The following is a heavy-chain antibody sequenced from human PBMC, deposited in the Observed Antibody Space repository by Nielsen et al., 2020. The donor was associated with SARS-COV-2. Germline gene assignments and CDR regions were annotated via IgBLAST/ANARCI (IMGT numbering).Heavy chain of an antibody. CDR2: IKTNGGST. CDR1: GFSFSGYA. D-gene: IGHD2-15*01. Sequence: GVLKISCRASGFSFSGYAMSWVRQAPGKGLEWVSVIKTNGGSTYDADSVKGRFTISRDNPKNTLDLQMNSLRADDTAVYYCAKAPDCSGGSCYSPPDYWGQGALVTVSS. CDR3: AKAPDCSGGSCYSPPDY. J-gene: IGHJ4*02. V-gene: IGHV3-23*01.